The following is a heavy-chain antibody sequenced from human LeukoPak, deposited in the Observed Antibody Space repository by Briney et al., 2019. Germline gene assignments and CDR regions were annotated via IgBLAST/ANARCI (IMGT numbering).Heavy chain of an antibody. J-gene: IGHJ4*02. CDR3: AKDWGYYYDSSGPDY. CDR2: ISYDGSNK. D-gene: IGHD3-22*01. Sequence: PGGSLRLSCAASGFTFSNYGMHWVRQAPGKGLEWVAVISYDGSNKYYADSVKGRLTISRDNSKSTLYLQMNSLRAEDTAVYYCAKDWGYYYDSSGPDYWGQGTLVTVSS. V-gene: IGHV3-30*18. CDR1: GFTFSNYG.